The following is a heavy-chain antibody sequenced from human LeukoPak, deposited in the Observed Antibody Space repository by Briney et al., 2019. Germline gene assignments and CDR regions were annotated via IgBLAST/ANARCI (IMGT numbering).Heavy chain of an antibody. CDR1: GFTFSSYN. D-gene: IGHD3-22*01. Sequence: GGSLRLSCAASGFTFSSYNMNWVRQAPGKGLEWVSSISSRSNYIYLADSLRGRFTISRDNAKNSLYLQMNSLRAEDTAMYYCARDRAVYSDSRGYYPDAFDIWGQGTMVTVSS. CDR2: ISSRSNYI. CDR3: ARDRAVYSDSRGYYPDAFDI. V-gene: IGHV3-21*01. J-gene: IGHJ3*02.